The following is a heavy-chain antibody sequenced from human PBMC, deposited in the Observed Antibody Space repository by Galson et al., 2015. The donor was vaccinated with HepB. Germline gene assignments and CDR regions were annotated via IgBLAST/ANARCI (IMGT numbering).Heavy chain of an antibody. Sequence: SLRLSCAASGFSFSTYAMHWVRQAPGKGLEWVAVTSYDGRNKHYADSVKGRFTLSRENSKNTLYLEMNSLRPEDTAVYYCARGLAGSGWYSRLFFLDYWGQGTLVTVSS. CDR2: TSYDGRNK. CDR1: GFSFSTYA. D-gene: IGHD6-13*01. CDR3: ARGLAGSGWYSRLFFLDY. V-gene: IGHV3-30*04. J-gene: IGHJ4*02.